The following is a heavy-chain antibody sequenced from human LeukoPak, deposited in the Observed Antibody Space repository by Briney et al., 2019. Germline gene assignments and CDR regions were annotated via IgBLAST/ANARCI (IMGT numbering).Heavy chain of an antibody. CDR2: IYSGGGT. CDR1: GFTVSSNY. J-gene: IGHJ4*02. V-gene: IGHV3-66*01. D-gene: IGHD2-15*01. Sequence: PGESLRLSCAASGFTVSSNYMSWVHQAPGKGLEWVSVIYSGGGTYYADSVKGRFTISRDNSKNTVYLQMNSLRAEDTAVYYCARASFWFDYSGYYFDFWGQGTLVTVSS. CDR3: ARASFWFDYSGYYFDF.